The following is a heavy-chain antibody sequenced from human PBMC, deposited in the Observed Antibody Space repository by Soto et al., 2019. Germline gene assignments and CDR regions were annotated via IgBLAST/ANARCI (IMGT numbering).Heavy chain of an antibody. CDR2: ISHSGST. J-gene: IGHJ4*02. V-gene: IGHV4-4*02. Sequence: SETLSLTCAVSGGSISSGYWWSWVRQPPGKGLEWIGEISHSGSTTSNPPLKSRVTISLDKSENQFSLRLSSVTAADTAVYYCARSSGWYMLYCWGQGTLVTVP. D-gene: IGHD6-19*01. CDR1: GGSISSGYW. CDR3: ARSSGWYMLYC.